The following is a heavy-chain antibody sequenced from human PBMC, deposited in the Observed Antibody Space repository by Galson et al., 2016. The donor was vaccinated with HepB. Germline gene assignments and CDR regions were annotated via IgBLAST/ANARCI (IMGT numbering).Heavy chain of an antibody. J-gene: IGHJ4*02. CDR1: GFTFSDYY. Sequence: SLRLSCAASGFTFSDYYMSWIRQAPGKGLEWVASINGDGSTKYYVDSVKGRFTISRDNAKNSLYLQMNSLRAEDTAVYYCASDYWVYWGQGTLVTVSA. D-gene: IGHD2-8*02. V-gene: IGHV3-7*01. CDR2: INGDGSTK. CDR3: ASDYWVY.